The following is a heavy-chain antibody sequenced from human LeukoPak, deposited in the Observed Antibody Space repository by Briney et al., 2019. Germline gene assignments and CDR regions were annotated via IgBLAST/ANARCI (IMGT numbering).Heavy chain of an antibody. CDR3: AKGVRTQLQLEE. CDR2: IYYSGST. D-gene: IGHD1-1*01. V-gene: IGHV4-59*01. Sequence: PSETLSLTCTVSGGSISSYYWSWIRQPPGKGLEWIGYIYYSGSTSYNPSLKSRVTISVDTSKNQFSLKLSSVTAADTAVYYCAKGVRTQLQLEEWGQGTLVTVSS. J-gene: IGHJ4*02. CDR1: GGSISSYY.